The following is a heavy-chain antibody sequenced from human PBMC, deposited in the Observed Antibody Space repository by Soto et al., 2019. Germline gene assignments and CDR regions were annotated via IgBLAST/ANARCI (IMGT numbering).Heavy chain of an antibody. CDR1: GYTFTSYG. CDR2: ISAYNGNT. D-gene: IGHD3-3*01. Sequence: ASVKVSCKASGYTFTSYGISWVRQAPGQGLEWMGWISAYNGNTNYAQKLQGRVTMTTDTSTSTAYMELRSLRSDDTAVYYCARDQGDYDFGSGYYGWCFAPWGQETLVTVSS. V-gene: IGHV1-18*01. CDR3: ARDQGDYDFGSGYYGWCFAP. J-gene: IGHJ5*02.